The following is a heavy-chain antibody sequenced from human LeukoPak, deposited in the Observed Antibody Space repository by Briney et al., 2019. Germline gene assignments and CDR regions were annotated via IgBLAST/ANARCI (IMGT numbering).Heavy chain of an antibody. J-gene: IGHJ4*02. D-gene: IGHD3-3*01. Sequence: GGSLRLSCAASGFTFSSYAMGWVRQAPGKGLEWVSAISGSGGSTYYADSVKGRFTTSRDNSKNTLYLQMNSLRAEDTAVYYCAKGLPDPGDYDFWSGYYIYFDYWGQGTLVTVSS. V-gene: IGHV3-23*01. CDR2: ISGSGGST. CDR1: GFTFSSYA. CDR3: AKGLPDPGDYDFWSGYYIYFDY.